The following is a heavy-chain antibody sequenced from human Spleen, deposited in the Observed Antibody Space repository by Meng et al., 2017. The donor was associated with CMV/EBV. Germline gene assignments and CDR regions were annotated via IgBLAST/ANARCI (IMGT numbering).Heavy chain of an antibody. V-gene: IGHV3-7*01. J-gene: IGHJ6*02. Sequence: GESLKISCAASGFTFSSYWMSWVRQAPGKGLEWVANIKQEGSEKYYVDSVKGRFTISRDNAKNSLYLQMNSLRAEDTAVYYCARESGLRLGELEFYYGMDVWGQGTTVTVSS. CDR3: ARESGLRLGELEFYYGMDV. D-gene: IGHD3-16*01. CDR2: IKQEGSEK. CDR1: GFTFSSYW.